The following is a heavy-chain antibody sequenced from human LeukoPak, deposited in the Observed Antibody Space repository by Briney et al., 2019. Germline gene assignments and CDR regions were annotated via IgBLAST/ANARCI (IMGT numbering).Heavy chain of an antibody. D-gene: IGHD5-18*01. CDR2: IYTSGST. V-gene: IGHV4-4*09. Sequence: SETLSLTCTVSGGSISSYYWSWIRQPPGKGLEWIGYIYTSGSTNYNPSLKSRVTISVDTSKNQFSLKLSSVTAADTAVYYCERNDGLIQPLDYWGQGTLVTVSS. J-gene: IGHJ4*02. CDR3: ERNDGLIQPLDY. CDR1: GGSISSYY.